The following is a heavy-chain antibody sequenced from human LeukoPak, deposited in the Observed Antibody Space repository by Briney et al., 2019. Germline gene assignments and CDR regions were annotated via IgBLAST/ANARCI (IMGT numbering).Heavy chain of an antibody. CDR2: ILSDGSKK. Sequence: GGSLRLSCAVSGFTFGGYALHWVRQSPGKGLEWVAVILSDGSKKDYADSVKGRFTISRDNSENMLYLQMDSLRAEDTAVYYCASDYSGYDYYLDYWGQGTLVTVSS. CDR3: ASDYSGYDYYLDY. D-gene: IGHD5-12*01. V-gene: IGHV3-30*01. J-gene: IGHJ4*02. CDR1: GFTFGGYA.